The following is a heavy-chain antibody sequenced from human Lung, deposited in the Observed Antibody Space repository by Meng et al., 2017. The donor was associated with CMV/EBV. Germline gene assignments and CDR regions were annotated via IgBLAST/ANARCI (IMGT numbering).Heavy chain of an antibody. J-gene: IGHJ4*02. CDR2: IKSKVDGGTT. CDR3: TTGRGGYNAEDY. V-gene: IGHV3-15*01. CDR1: GLSFSDSW. Sequence: EVRLVESXGGLIKPXXSRXXXXXISGLSFSDSWMSWVRQAPGKGLEWVGLIKSKVDGGTTDYAAPLRGRFSISRDDSKNTMYLQMNSLKTDDTAVYYCTTGRGGYNAEDYWGQGPLVTVSS. D-gene: IGHD1-1*01.